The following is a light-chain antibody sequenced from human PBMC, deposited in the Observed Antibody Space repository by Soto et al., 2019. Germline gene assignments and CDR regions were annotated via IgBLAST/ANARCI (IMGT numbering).Light chain of an antibody. Sequence: EIVLTQSPGTLSLSPGERATLSCRASQSVSSSYLAWHQRKPGQAPRLLIYGASSRATGIPDRFTGSGSGTDFTLAISRLEPEDFAVYYCQQYGSSSITFGQGTRLEIK. CDR2: GAS. CDR3: QQYGSSSIT. V-gene: IGKV3-20*01. J-gene: IGKJ5*01. CDR1: QSVSSSY.